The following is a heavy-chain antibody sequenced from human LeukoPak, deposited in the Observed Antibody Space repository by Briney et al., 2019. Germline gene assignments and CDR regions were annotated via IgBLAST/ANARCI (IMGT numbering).Heavy chain of an antibody. CDR3: ARGRNREVVVAPSFAY. CDR2: ISYDGSNK. CDR1: GFTFSSYG. V-gene: IGHV3-30*03. D-gene: IGHD2-15*01. J-gene: IGHJ4*02. Sequence: GRSLRLSCAASGFTFSSYGMHWVRQAPGKGLEWVAAISYDGSNKYYADSVKGRFTISRNNSKNTLNLQTNSLGAEDTAVYYCARGRNREVVVAPSFAYWGQGTLVTVSS.